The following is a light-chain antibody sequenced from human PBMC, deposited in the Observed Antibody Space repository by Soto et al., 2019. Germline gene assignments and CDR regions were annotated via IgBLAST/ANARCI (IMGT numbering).Light chain of an antibody. CDR3: QQLNSYPT. Sequence: DIQLTQSPSFLSASVGDRVTITCRASQDISSYLAWYQQKPGKAPKLLIYAASTLQNGVPSRFSGSGSGTEFTLTISSLQPEDFATYYCQQLNSYPTFGPATKVDIK. CDR2: AAS. V-gene: IGKV1-9*01. J-gene: IGKJ3*01. CDR1: QDISSY.